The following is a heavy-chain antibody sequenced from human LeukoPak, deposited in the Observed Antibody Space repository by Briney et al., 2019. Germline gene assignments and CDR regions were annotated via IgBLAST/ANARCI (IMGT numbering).Heavy chain of an antibody. CDR3: ATGQGGCYHLGFDY. CDR1: GYTLTELS. Sequence: ASVKVSCKVSGYTLTELSMHWVRQAPGKGLEWMGGFDPVDGETIYAQQFQGRVTMTEVTSTDTAYMVLSSTRSEDPAVHYFATGQGGCYHLGFDYWGQGTLVTVSS. D-gene: IGHD1-26*01. CDR2: FDPVDGET. V-gene: IGHV1-24*01. J-gene: IGHJ4*02.